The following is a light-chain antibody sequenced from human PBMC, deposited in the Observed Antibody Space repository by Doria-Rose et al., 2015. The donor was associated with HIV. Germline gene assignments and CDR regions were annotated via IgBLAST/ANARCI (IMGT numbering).Light chain of an antibody. J-gene: IGKJ2*01. CDR1: HTIDHW. CDR2: QAS. Sequence: TQEPFTATASVGDRVTITCRASHTIDHWLAWYQQKPGRGPKLLIYQASQLQGGVPSRFSGSASGTDFTLTISSLQPDDFATYYCQQYDTYPYTFGQGTKLEIK. V-gene: IGKV1-5*03. CDR3: QQYDTYPYT.